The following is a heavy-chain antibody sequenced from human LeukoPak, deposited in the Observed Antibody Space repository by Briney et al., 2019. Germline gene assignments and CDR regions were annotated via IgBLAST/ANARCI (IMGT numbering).Heavy chain of an antibody. D-gene: IGHD5-12*01. CDR2: IYSSGNT. Sequence: SETLSLTCAVSGASISSSNYYWVWVRQSPGQGLEWIGNIYSSGNTYDNASLKSRVTMYIDTTKKQFPQKLSSVAAADTAMYYCAKSNGYGLIDYWGQGTLVTVSS. CDR3: AKSNGYGLIDY. CDR1: GASISSSNYY. V-gene: IGHV4-39*01. J-gene: IGHJ4*02.